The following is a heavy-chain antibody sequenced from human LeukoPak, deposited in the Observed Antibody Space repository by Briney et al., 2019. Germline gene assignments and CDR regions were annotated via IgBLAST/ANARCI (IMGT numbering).Heavy chain of an antibody. CDR2: IWYDGSNK. CDR3: ARVCSSTSCFDAFDI. V-gene: IGHV3-33*01. J-gene: IGHJ3*02. Sequence: PGGSLRLSCEASGFTFSNYGMHWVRQAPGKGLEWVAVIWYDGSNKYYADSVKGRFTISRDNSKNTLYLQMNSLRAEDTAVYYCARVCSSTSCFDAFDIWGQGTMVTVSS. CDR1: GFTFSNYG. D-gene: IGHD2-2*01.